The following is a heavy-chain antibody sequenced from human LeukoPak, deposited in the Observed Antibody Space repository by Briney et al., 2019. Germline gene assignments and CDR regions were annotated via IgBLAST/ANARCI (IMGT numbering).Heavy chain of an antibody. CDR1: GFTFSNYW. V-gene: IGHV3-7*01. D-gene: IGHD6-19*01. Sequence: GGSLRLSCVGSGFTFSNYWMTWVRHASRKGLEWVANMKQDGSEKSYVDSVKGRSTISRDNARNSLYLQMNSLRVEDTAVYYCARSIGWYPEVWGQGTLVTVSS. CDR3: ARSIGWYPEV. J-gene: IGHJ4*02. CDR2: MKQDGSEK.